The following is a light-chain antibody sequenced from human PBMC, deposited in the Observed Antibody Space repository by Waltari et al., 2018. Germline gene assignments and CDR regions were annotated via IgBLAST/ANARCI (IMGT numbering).Light chain of an antibody. V-gene: IGKV1-16*01. CDR1: QRISTY. CDR2: AAA. Sequence: DIQMTQSPSSLSASIGDRVTITCRASQRISTYLAWFQQRPGKVPKALIYAAARLQSDVPSRFSASGSGTEFTLTINSLQPEDFATYYCHHYDDYPYTFGQGTKLEI. J-gene: IGKJ2*01. CDR3: HHYDDYPYT.